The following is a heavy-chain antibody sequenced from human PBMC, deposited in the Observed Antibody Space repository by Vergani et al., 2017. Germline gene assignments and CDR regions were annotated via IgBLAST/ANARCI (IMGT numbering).Heavy chain of an antibody. CDR1: GGTFSSYT. D-gene: IGHD5-24*01. J-gene: IGHJ4*02. V-gene: IGHV1-69*02. CDR2: IIPILGIA. CDR3: ASTSRDSYNCYFDY. Sequence: QVKLVQSGAEVKKPGSSVKVSCKASGGTFSSYTISWVRQAPGQGREWMGRIIPILGIANYAQKFQGRVTITADKSTSTAYMELSSLRSEDTAVYYCASTSRDSYNCYFDYWGQGTLVTVSS.